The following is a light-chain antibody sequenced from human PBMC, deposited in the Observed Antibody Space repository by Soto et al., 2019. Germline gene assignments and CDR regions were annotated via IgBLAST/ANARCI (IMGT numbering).Light chain of an antibody. CDR1: QSVSRSY. CDR2: GAS. Sequence: EIVLTQSPGTLSLSTGERATLSCRASQSVSRSYLAWYQQKPGQAPRLLIYGASSRAPGIPDRFSGSGSGTDFTLTISRLEPEDFAVYYCQQYGSSPPITFGQGTRLEI. J-gene: IGKJ5*01. CDR3: QQYGSSPPIT. V-gene: IGKV3-20*01.